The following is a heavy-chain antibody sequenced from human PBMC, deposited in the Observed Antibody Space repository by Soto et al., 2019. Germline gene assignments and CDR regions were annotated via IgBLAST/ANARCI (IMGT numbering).Heavy chain of an antibody. J-gene: IGHJ5*02. D-gene: IGHD3-16*01. CDR1: GGTFSSYT. CDR2: LIPILGIA. CDR3: ASKYDGGGFEP. V-gene: IGHV1-69*02. Sequence: QVQLVQSGAEVKKPGSSMKVSCKASGGTFSSYTLGRVRQAQGHGLEWMGRLIPILGIANYAPKFQGRVTITADRSTSTAYMELSSVRAEDTAGYYCASKYDGGGFEPWWQGTLVTVSS.